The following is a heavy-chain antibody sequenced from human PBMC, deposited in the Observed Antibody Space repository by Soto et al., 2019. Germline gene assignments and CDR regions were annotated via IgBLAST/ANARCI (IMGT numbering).Heavy chain of an antibody. Sequence: SETLSLTCTVSGGSVSSGSYYWSWIRQPPGKGLEWIGYIYYSGSTNYNPSLKSRVTISVDTSKNQFSLKLSSVTAADTAVYYCAGGGDSSIIYGMDVWGQGTTVTVSS. J-gene: IGHJ6*02. D-gene: IGHD2-21*01. CDR3: AGGGDSSIIYGMDV. CDR2: IYYSGST. V-gene: IGHV4-61*01. CDR1: GGSVSSGSYY.